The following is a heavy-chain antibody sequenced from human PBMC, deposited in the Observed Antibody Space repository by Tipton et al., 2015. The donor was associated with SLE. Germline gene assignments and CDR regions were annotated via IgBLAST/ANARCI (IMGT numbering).Heavy chain of an antibody. D-gene: IGHD1-26*01. CDR2: IYYSGST. Sequence: TLSLTCTVSGGSISSYYWSWIRQPPGKGLEWIGYIYYSGSTNYNPSLKSRVTISVDTSKNQFSLKLSSVTAADMAVYYCAGMSYPREGYFDYWGQGTLVTVSS. J-gene: IGHJ4*02. CDR1: GGSISSYY. V-gene: IGHV4-59*12. CDR3: AGMSYPREGYFDY.